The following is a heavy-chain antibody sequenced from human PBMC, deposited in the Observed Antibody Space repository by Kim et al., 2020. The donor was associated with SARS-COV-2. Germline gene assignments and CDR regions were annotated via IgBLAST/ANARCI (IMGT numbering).Heavy chain of an antibody. Sequence: STIYHADSVKGRFTISRDNAKNSLYLQMNSLRAEDTAVYYCARGSYYPSDWGQGTLVTVSS. CDR2: STI. J-gene: IGHJ4*02. V-gene: IGHV3-11*01. D-gene: IGHD1-26*01. CDR3: ARGSYYPSD.